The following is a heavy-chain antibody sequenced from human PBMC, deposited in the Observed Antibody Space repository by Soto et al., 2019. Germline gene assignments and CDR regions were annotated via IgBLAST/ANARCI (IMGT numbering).Heavy chain of an antibody. CDR2: LYSGGST. J-gene: IGHJ2*01. D-gene: IGHD7-27*01. V-gene: IGHV3-53*01. CDR3: ARSGQTGEHYWYFDL. Sequence: VQLVESGGGLIQPGGSLRLSCAASEFTVSTNYMTWVRQAPGKGLEWVSLLYSGGSTYYADSVKGRFTISRDNSKNTLYLQMNSLRAEDTAVYYCARSGQTGEHYWYFDLWGRGTLVTVSS. CDR1: EFTVSTNY.